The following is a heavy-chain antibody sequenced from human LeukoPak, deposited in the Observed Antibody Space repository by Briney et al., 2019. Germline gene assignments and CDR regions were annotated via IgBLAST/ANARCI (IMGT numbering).Heavy chain of an antibody. V-gene: IGHV3-53*01. D-gene: IGHD2-2*01. Sequence: GGSLRLSCAASGFTVSSNYMSWVRQAPGKGLEWVSVIYSGGSTYYADSVKGRFTISRDNSKNTLYLQMNSLRAEDTAVYYCARGLVVAHMDVWGKGTTVTISS. CDR2: IYSGGST. CDR1: GFTVSSNY. J-gene: IGHJ6*03. CDR3: ARGLVVAHMDV.